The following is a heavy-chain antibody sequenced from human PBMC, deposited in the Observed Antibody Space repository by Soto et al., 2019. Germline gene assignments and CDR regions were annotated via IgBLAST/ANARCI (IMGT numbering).Heavy chain of an antibody. CDR1: GYSFTDYW. V-gene: IGHV5-51*01. CDR2: IYPGDSDT. J-gene: IGHJ1*01. CDR3: VRDGLRSPSSFAF. Sequence: PGESLKISCKASGYSFTDYWIGWVRQMPGKGLEWMGIIYPGDSDTKYSPSFQGQVTMSADKSISTAYLQWNSLKASDTAMYYCVRDGLRSPSSFAFRAQGTLVTVDS. D-gene: IGHD6-6*01.